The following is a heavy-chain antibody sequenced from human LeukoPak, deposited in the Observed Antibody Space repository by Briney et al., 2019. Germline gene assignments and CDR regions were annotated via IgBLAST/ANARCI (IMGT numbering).Heavy chain of an antibody. Sequence: SETLSLTCTVSGGSVSRGGYYWNWIRQHPGKDLEWIGFTSYSEGTYYNPSLMSRITISVDRSQNQFSLKMRDVTAADTAVYFCATADWESFYFDSWGQGVLVAVPS. CDR2: TSYSEGT. V-gene: IGHV4-31*03. J-gene: IGHJ4*02. D-gene: IGHD1-26*01. CDR3: ATADWESFYFDS. CDR1: GGSVSRGGYY.